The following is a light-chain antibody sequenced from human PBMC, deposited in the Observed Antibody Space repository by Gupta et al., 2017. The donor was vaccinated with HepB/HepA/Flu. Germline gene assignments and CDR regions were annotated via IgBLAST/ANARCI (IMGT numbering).Light chain of an antibody. V-gene: IGLV1-44*01. J-gene: IGLJ3*02. CDR2: TNN. CDR3: EAWDDSQSGHWV. Sequence: QSVLTQPPSASGTPGQRVTISCSGSSSNIGTNTVNWYQQLPRTAPKLLIYTNNQRPSGGPARSSVSKSGTSAAIAISGLQAEEEAVYYCEAWDDSQSGHWVFGGGTKVTVL. CDR1: SSNIGTNT.